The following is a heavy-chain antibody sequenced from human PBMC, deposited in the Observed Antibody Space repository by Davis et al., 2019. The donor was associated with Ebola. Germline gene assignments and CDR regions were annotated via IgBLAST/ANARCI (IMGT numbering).Heavy chain of an antibody. CDR1: GGSISSYH. CDR2: IHYSGST. CDR3: AGVDYGDYRDWFDP. J-gene: IGHJ5*02. D-gene: IGHD4-17*01. V-gene: IGHV4-59*01. Sequence: SETLSLTCNVSGGSISSYHWTWIRQPPGKGLEWIGYIHYSGSTNYNPSLRRRVTISVDTAKNQFSLKLTSVTAADTAIYYCAGVDYGDYRDWFDPWGQGTLVTVSS.